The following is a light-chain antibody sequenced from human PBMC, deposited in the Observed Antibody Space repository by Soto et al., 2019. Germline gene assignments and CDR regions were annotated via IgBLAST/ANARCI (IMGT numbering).Light chain of an antibody. CDR1: QSVSSY. Sequence: ESVLTQYPATLSLSPGKGATLSCRASQSVSSYLAWYQQKPGQAPRLLIYDASNRATGIPARFSGSGSGTDFTLTISSLEPEDFAVYYCRQRSSWPLLTFGGGTKVDIK. V-gene: IGKV3-11*01. J-gene: IGKJ4*01. CDR3: RQRSSWPLLT. CDR2: DAS.